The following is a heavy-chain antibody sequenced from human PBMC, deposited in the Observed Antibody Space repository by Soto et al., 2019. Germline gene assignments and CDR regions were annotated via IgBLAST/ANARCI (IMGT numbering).Heavy chain of an antibody. J-gene: IGHJ6*02. Sequence: GGSLRLSCAASGFTFNSYRMSWVRQAPGKGLERVANIKQDGSEKYYVDSVKGRFTISRDNAKNSLYLQMNSLRAADTAVYYCARDSGSYPDYYYYYGMDVRGQGTTVTVSS. D-gene: IGHD1-26*01. CDR1: GFTFNSYR. V-gene: IGHV3-7*01. CDR2: IKQDGSEK. CDR3: ARDSGSYPDYYYYYGMDV.